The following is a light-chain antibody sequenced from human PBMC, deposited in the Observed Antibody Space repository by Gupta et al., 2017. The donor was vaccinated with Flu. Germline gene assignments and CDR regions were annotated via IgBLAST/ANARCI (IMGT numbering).Light chain of an antibody. J-gene: IGKJ2*01. V-gene: IGKV3-11*01. Sequence: ELPPSRATLSLSPGERATLSCRASQSVGTYLAWYQKKPGQAPRLLIYDASNRATGIPARVISSGSGTAYTLIISSLEAEDFAVDYCQKRSLRPPYTFGQGTRLEIK. CDR2: DAS. CDR3: QKRSLRPPYT. CDR1: QSVGTY.